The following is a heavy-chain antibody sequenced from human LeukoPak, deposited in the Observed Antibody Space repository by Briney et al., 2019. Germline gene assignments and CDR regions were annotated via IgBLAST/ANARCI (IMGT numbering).Heavy chain of an antibody. Sequence: PEGSLRLSCAASGFTFSTYTMNWVRQAPGKGLEWVSTVSDSSDVHYSDSVKGRFTISRDNARNSLYLQMNSLRDEDTAVYYCARDGLHTAHFDYWGQGTLVTVSS. V-gene: IGHV3-48*02. J-gene: IGHJ4*02. CDR1: GFTFSTYT. D-gene: IGHD5-18*01. CDR2: VSDSSDV. CDR3: ARDGLHTAHFDY.